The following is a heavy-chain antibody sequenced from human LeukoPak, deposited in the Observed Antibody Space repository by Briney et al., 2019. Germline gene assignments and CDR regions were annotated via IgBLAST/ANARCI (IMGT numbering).Heavy chain of an antibody. V-gene: IGHV3-13*01. Sequence: GGSLRLSCAASGFTFSSYDMHWVRQATGKGLEWVSAIGVAANTFYSGSVKGRFTISRENAKNSLYLLMSSLRAEDTAVFYCARQNTPHGNFDYWGQGTLVTVSS. CDR1: GFTFSSYD. CDR3: ARQNTPHGNFDY. D-gene: IGHD1-26*01. CDR2: IGVAANT. J-gene: IGHJ4*02.